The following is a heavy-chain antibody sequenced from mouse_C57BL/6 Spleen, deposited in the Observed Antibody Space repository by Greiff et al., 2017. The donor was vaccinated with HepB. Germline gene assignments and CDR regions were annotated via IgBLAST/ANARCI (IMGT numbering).Heavy chain of an antibody. CDR2: INPGSGGT. CDR3: ARRWFITAVVEDWYFDV. V-gene: IGHV1-54*01. D-gene: IGHD1-1*01. CDR1: GYAFTNYL. Sequence: QVQLKQSGAELVRPGTSVKVSCKASGYAFTNYLIEWVKQRPGQGLEWIGVINPGSGGTNYNEKFKGKATLTSDKSSSTAYMQLSSLTSEDSAVYFCARRWFITAVVEDWYFDVWGTGTTVTVSS. J-gene: IGHJ1*03.